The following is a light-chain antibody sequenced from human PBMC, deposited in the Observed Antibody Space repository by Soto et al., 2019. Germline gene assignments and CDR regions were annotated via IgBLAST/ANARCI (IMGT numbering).Light chain of an antibody. Sequence: QSALTQPASVSGSPGQSITISCTGTSSDVGSYNLVSWYQRHPDKDPKLMIYEVSKRPSGVSDRFSGSKSGNTASLTISGLQAEDEADYYCCSYASTSTLSFGGGTKVTVL. CDR3: CSYASTSTLS. V-gene: IGLV2-23*02. CDR1: SSDVGSYNL. J-gene: IGLJ3*02. CDR2: EVS.